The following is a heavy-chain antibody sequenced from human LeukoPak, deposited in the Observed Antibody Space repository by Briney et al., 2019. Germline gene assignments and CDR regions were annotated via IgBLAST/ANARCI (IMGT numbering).Heavy chain of an antibody. CDR1: GGSLSSYY. V-gene: IGHV4-59*01. D-gene: IGHD3-3*01. CDR2: IYYSGST. Sequence: SETLSLTCTVTGGSLSSYYWSWIRQPPGKGLAWIGYIYYSGSTNYNPSLKSRVTISVDTSKNQFSLKLSSVTAADTAVYYCARTRDDFWSGYYFDYWGQGTLVTVSS. J-gene: IGHJ4*02. CDR3: ARTRDDFWSGYYFDY.